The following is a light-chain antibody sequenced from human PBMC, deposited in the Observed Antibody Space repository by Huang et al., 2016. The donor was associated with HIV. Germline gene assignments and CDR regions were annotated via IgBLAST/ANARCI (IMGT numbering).Light chain of an antibody. CDR2: DAS. V-gene: IGKV3-15*01. CDR3: QHYNAWPPKT. CDR1: QSLSNY. Sequence: EIVMTQSPATLSVSPGERATLSGRASQSLSNYLAWYQQKPGQAPRLLIYDASTRAAGIPARFSGSGSGTEFTLTISSLQSEDVAIYYCQHYNAWPPKTFGHGTKVEIK. J-gene: IGKJ1*01.